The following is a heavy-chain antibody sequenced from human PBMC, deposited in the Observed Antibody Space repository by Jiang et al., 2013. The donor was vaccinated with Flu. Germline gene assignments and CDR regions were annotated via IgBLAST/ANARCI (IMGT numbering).Heavy chain of an antibody. CDR2: ISYDGSNK. J-gene: IGHJ6*02. V-gene: IGHV3-30-3*01. CDR3: ARDFIRYNWNYVGHYGMDV. D-gene: IGHD1-7*01. Sequence: VQLVESGGGVVQPGRSLRLSCAASGFTFSSYAMHWVRQAPGKGLEWVAVISYDGSNKYYADSVKGRFTISRDNSKNTLYLQMNSLRAEDTAVYYCARDFIRYNWNYVGHYGMDVWGQGTTVTVSS. CDR1: GFTFSSYA.